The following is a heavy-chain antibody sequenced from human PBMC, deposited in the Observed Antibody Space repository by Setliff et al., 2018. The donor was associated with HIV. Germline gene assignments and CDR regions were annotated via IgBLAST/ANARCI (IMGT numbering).Heavy chain of an antibody. J-gene: IGHJ5*02. V-gene: IGHV4-39*02. D-gene: IGHD2-8*01. CDR1: GASIITDPHY. Sequence: LSLTCSVSGASIITDPHYWGWIRQSPGKGLEWIGNIFYGGNPHYSPSLKSRVTISIDTPKNQFSLKLNSVTAADTAVYYCARDAPTVYANGWFDPWGQGTLVTVSS. CDR2: IFYGGNP. CDR3: ARDAPTVYANGWFDP.